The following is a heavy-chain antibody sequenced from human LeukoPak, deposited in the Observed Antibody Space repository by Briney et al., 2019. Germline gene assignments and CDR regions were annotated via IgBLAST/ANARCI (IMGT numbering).Heavy chain of an antibody. CDR3: ARDFRNAGDY. Sequence: GGSLRLSCAASGFTFTTYWINWVRQAPGKGLEWVAVINQDGSEKYYVDSAKGRFTISRDNAKNSLYLQMNSLRAEDTAVYYCARDFRNAGDYWGQGTLATVSS. CDR1: GFTFTTYW. D-gene: IGHD1-14*01. CDR2: INQDGSEK. V-gene: IGHV3-7*01. J-gene: IGHJ4*02.